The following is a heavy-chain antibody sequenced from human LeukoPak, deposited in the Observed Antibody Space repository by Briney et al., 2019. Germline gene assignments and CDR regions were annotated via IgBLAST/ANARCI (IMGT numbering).Heavy chain of an antibody. J-gene: IGHJ5*02. V-gene: IGHV1-18*01. CDR3: ARGEPPYGDYDVWLLGWFDP. Sequence: GASVKVSCKASGYTFTSYGISWVRQAPGQGLEWMGWISAYNGNTNYAQKLQGRVTMTTDTSTSTAYMELSRLRSDDTAVYYCARGEPPYGDYDVWLLGWFDPWGQGTLVTVSS. CDR1: GYTFTSYG. CDR2: ISAYNGNT. D-gene: IGHD4-17*01.